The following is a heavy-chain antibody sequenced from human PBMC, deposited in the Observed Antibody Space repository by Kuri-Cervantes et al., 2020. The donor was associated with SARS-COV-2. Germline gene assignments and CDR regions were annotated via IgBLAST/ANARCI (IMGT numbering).Heavy chain of an antibody. D-gene: IGHD5-18*01. CDR1: GGTFSSYA. V-gene: IGHV1-69*13. Sequence: SVKVSCKASGGTFSSYAISWVRQAPGQGREWMGGIIHIFGTANYAQKFQDRVTITADESTSTAYMELSSLRSEDTAVYYCASPKFYTAMVGPLLDYWGQGTLVTVSS. J-gene: IGHJ4*02. CDR2: IIHIFGTA. CDR3: ASPKFYTAMVGPLLDY.